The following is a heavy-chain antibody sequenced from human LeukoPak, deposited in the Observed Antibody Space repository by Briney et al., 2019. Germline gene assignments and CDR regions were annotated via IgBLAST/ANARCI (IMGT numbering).Heavy chain of an antibody. CDR3: ARDAIAVAGTGFDY. CDR2: INPDSGGT. D-gene: IGHD6-19*01. V-gene: IGHV1-2*02. CDR1: GYTFTGYY. J-gene: IGHJ4*02. Sequence: ASVKVSCKVSGYTFTGYYMHWVRQAPGQGLEWMGWINPDSGGTNYAQKFQGRVTMTRDTSISTAYMELSRLRSDDTAVYYCARDAIAVAGTGFDYWGQGTLVTVSS.